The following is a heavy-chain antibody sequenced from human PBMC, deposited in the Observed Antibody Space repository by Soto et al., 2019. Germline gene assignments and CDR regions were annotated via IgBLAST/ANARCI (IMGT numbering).Heavy chain of an antibody. CDR2: VSTNNVNT. CDR1: GYIFTSFG. CDR3: TRGAGQGSGSYD. J-gene: IGHJ4*02. D-gene: IGHD3-10*01. V-gene: IGHV1-18*01. Sequence: QVQLVQSGAEVKKPGASVKVSCKASGYIFTSFGITWVRQAPGQGLEWMGWVSTNNVNTKYAQKLQGRVTKSTATSTSTPYMELRSLRSDDTAVYHCTRGAGQGSGSYDWGQGTLVTVSS.